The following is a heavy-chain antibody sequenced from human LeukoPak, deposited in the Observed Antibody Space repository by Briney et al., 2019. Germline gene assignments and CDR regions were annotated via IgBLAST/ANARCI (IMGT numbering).Heavy chain of an antibody. CDR2: IYYSGST. Sequence: SETLSLTCTVSGGSISSYYWNWIRQPPGKGLEWIGHIYYSGSTNYNPSLKSRVTISVDTSKNQFSLKLSSVTAAVTAVYYCARPEGYCSGGSCFIDGFDIWGQGTMVTVSS. D-gene: IGHD2-15*01. V-gene: IGHV4-59*01. CDR1: GGSISSYY. J-gene: IGHJ3*02. CDR3: ARPEGYCSGGSCFIDGFDI.